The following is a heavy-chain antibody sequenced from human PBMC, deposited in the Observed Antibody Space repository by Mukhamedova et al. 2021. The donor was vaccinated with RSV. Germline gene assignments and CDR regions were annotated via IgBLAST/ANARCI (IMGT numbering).Heavy chain of an antibody. Sequence: KYYVDSVKGRFTISRDNAKNSLYLQMNSLRAEDTAVYYCARAPTYYYGSGSYSNKPDYWGQGTLVTVSS. D-gene: IGHD3-10*01. CDR3: ARAPTYYYGSGSYSNKPDY. J-gene: IGHJ4*02. V-gene: IGHV3-7*04. CDR2: K.